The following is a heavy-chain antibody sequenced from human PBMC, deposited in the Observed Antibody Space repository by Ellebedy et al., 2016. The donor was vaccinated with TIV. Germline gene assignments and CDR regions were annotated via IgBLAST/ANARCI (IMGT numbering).Heavy chain of an antibody. CDR1: GGSISSYY. J-gene: IGHJ4*02. V-gene: IGHV4-34*01. CDR2: INHSGST. D-gene: IGHD1-1*01. CDR3: ARVRYNWNAVGY. Sequence: SETLSLXXTVSGGSISSYYWSWIRQPSGKGLEWIGEINHSGSTNYNPSLKSRVTISVDTSKNQFSLKLSSVTAADTAVYYCARVRYNWNAVGYWGQGTLVTVSS.